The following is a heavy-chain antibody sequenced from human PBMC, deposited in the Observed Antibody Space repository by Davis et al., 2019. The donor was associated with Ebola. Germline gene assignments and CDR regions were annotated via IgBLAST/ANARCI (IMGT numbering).Heavy chain of an antibody. CDR3: ARDPKTTVTTRHWFDP. CDR2: INAGNGNT. Sequence: AASVKVSCKASGYIFTSYAMHWVRQAPGQRLEWMGWINAGNGNTKYSQKFQGRVTITRDTSASTAYMELRSLRSDDTAVYYCARDPKTTVTTRHWFDPWGQGTLVTVSS. J-gene: IGHJ5*02. D-gene: IGHD4-17*01. CDR1: GYIFTSYA. V-gene: IGHV1-3*01.